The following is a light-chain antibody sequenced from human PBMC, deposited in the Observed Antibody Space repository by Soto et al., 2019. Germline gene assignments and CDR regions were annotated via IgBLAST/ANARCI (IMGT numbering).Light chain of an antibody. CDR3: YSYAGRNLYV. J-gene: IGLJ1*01. V-gene: IGLV2-23*01. CDR1: SSDVGGYNL. Sequence: QSALTQPASVSGSPGQSITISCTGTSSDVGGYNLVSWYQQHPGKAPKLMIYEGSRRPSGVSNRFSGSKSGNTASLTISGLQAEDEADYYCYSYAGRNLYVFGTGTKVTVL. CDR2: EGS.